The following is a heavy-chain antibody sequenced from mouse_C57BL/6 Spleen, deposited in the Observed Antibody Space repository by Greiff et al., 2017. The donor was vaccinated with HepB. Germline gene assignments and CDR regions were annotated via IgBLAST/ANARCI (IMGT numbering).Heavy chain of an antibody. V-gene: IGHV5-15*01. Sequence: EVKLVESGGGLVQPGGSLKLSCAASGFTFSDYGMAWVRQAPRKGPEWVAFISTLAYSIYYADTVTGRFTISRENAKNTLYLEMSSLRSEDTAMYYCARKGDYYGSSYGYFDVWGTGTTVTVSS. CDR3: ARKGDYYGSSYGYFDV. CDR2: ISTLAYSI. J-gene: IGHJ1*03. D-gene: IGHD1-1*01. CDR1: GFTFSDYG.